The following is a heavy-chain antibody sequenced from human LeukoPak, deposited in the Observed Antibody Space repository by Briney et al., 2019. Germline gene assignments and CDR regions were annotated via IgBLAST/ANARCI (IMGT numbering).Heavy chain of an antibody. CDR3: ARDFSGGYSSGWYQGFDY. J-gene: IGHJ4*02. D-gene: IGHD6-19*01. Sequence: GSLRLSCAASGFTFSNAWMSWVRQAPGKGLEWVGRIKSKTDGGTTDYAAPVKGRFTISRDDSKNTLYLQMNSLRAEDTAVYYCARDFSGGYSSGWYQGFDYWGQGTLVTVSS. V-gene: IGHV3-15*01. CDR1: GFTFSNAW. CDR2: IKSKTDGGTT.